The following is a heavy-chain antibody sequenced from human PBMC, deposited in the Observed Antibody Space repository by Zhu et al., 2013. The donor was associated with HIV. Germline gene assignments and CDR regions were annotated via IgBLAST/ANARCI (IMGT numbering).Heavy chain of an antibody. CDR1: GGSISTTDYY. CDR2: INHSGST. J-gene: IGHJ5*02. Sequence: QVQLQESGPGLVKPSETLSLTCTVSGGSISTTDYYWSWIRQPPGKGLEWIGEINHSGSTNYNPSLKSRVTISVDTSKNQFSLKLSSVTAADTAVYYCARGLPRVYYDFWSGYLGEDPWGQGTLVTVSS. CDR3: ARGLPRVYYDFWSGYLGEDP. D-gene: IGHD3-3*01. V-gene: IGHV4-39*07.